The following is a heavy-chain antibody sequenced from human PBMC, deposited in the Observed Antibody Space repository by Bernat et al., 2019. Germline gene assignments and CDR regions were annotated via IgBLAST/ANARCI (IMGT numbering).Heavy chain of an antibody. CDR3: AREGDIVATIIDY. V-gene: IGHV4-39*02. CDR1: GGSISSSSYY. CDR2: IYYSGST. J-gene: IGHJ4*02. Sequence: QVYLQESGPGLVKPSETLSLTCTVSGGSISSSSYYWGWIRQPPGKGLEWIGSIYYSGSTYYNPSLKSRVTISVDTSKNQFSLKLSSVTAADTAVYYCAREGDIVATIIDYWGQGTLVTVSS. D-gene: IGHD5-12*01.